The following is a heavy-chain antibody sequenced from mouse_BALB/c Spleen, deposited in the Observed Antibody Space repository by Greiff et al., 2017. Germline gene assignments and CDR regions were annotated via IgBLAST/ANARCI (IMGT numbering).Heavy chain of an antibody. V-gene: IGHV5-17*02. Sequence: EVKLMESGGGLVQPGGSRKLSCAASGFTFSSFGMHWVRQAPEKGLEWVAYISSGSSTIYYADTVKGRFTISRDNPKNTLFLQMTSLRSEDTAMYYCARSRGYDVDYWGQGTTLTVSS. J-gene: IGHJ2*01. CDR2: ISSGSSTI. CDR3: ARSRGYDVDY. D-gene: IGHD2-2*01. CDR1: GFTFSSFG.